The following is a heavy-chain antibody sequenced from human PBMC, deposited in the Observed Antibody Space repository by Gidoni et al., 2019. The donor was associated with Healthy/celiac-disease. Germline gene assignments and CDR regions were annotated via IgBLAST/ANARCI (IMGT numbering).Heavy chain of an antibody. D-gene: IGHD3-22*01. CDR3: ARGYNDSSGYYYTDYGMDV. CDR2: IWYDGSNK. Sequence: QVQLVESGGGVVQPGRSLRLSCAAAGFTFSSYGLHWVRQAPGKGREWGAVIWYDGSNKYYADAVKGRFTISRDNYKNTLYLQMNSLRAEDTAVYYCARGYNDSSGYYYTDYGMDVWGQGTTVTVSS. V-gene: IGHV3-33*01. J-gene: IGHJ6*02. CDR1: GFTFSSYG.